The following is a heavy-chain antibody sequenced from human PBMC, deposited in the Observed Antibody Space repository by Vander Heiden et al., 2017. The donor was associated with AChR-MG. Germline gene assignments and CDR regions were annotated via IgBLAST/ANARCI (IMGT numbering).Heavy chain of an antibody. Sequence: QVQLVQSGAEVKKPGASVKVSCKASGYTFTSYAMHWVRQAPGQRLEWMGWINAGNGNTKYSQKFQGRVTITRDTSASTAYMELSRLRSEDTAVYYCARAIRRGDAFDIWGQGTMVTVSS. V-gene: IGHV1-3*01. J-gene: IGHJ3*02. CDR3: ARAIRRGDAFDI. D-gene: IGHD1-1*01. CDR1: GYTFTSYA. CDR2: INAGNGNT.